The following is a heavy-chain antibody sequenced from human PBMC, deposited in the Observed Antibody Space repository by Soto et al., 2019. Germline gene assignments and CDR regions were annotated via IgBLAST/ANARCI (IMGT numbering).Heavy chain of an antibody. D-gene: IGHD5-12*01. CDR1: GFTFSRYA. J-gene: IGHJ4*02. CDR3: AKVINSGSFYYFDY. Sequence: GGSLRFSCAASGFTFSRYAMSWVRQAPGKGLEWVSAISGDGGSTYYADSVKGRLTISRDNSKNSLYVQMNSLRAEDTAVYYCAKVINSGSFYYFDYWGQGTLVTVSS. V-gene: IGHV3-23*01. CDR2: ISGDGGST.